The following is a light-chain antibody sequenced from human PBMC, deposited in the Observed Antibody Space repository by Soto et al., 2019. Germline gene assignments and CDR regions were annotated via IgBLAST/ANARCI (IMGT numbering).Light chain of an antibody. CDR1: QTINNW. CDR3: QQYHIYST. J-gene: IGKJ1*01. V-gene: IGKV1-5*03. Sequence: DIQMTQSPSTLSASVGDRVTITCRASQTINNWLAWFQQKPGKAPKLLISKACTLESGVPSRFSGSGSGTEFTLTISSLQPDDFATYYCQQYHIYSTFGQGTKVDIK. CDR2: KAC.